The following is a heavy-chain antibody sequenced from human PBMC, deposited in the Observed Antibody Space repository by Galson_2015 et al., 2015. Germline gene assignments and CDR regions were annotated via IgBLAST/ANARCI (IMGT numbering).Heavy chain of an antibody. Sequence: SLRLSCAASGFTFSSYWMTWVRQAPGKGLEWVANIKQDGSEKYYADSVKGRFTISRDNAKNSLYLQMNSLRAEDTAVYYCVRWRNYVKTFDYWGQGTLVTVSS. CDR3: VRWRNYVKTFDY. V-gene: IGHV3-7*01. CDR2: IKQDGSEK. CDR1: GFTFSSYW. J-gene: IGHJ4*02. D-gene: IGHD1-7*01.